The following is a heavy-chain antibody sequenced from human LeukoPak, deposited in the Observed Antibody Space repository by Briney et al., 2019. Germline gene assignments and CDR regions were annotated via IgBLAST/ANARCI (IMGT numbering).Heavy chain of an antibody. V-gene: IGHV3-30*03. J-gene: IGHJ4*02. CDR1: GFTFNNFG. D-gene: IGHD3-22*01. Sequence: PGGSLRLSCAASGFTFNNFGMHWVRQAPGKGLEWVSVISYSGSVQFYADSVKGRFTISRDASKNTVHLQMNSLRVEDTAVYYSARSPRDSRDWTGTLDYWGQGALVTVSS. CDR2: ISYSGSVQ. CDR3: ARSPRDSRDWTGTLDY.